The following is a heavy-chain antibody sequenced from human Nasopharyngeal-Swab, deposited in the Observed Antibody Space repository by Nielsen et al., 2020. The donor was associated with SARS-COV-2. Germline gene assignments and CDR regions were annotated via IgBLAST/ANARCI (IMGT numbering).Heavy chain of an antibody. J-gene: IGHJ6*02. CDR2: ISAYNGNT. CDR3: ARDPPTTHTAKGGTYYYYGMDV. V-gene: IGHV1-18*01. CDR1: GGTFSSYA. D-gene: IGHD5-18*01. Sequence: ASVKVSCKASGGTFSSYAISWVRQAPGQGLEWMGWISAYNGNTNYAQKLQGRVTMTTDTSTSTAYMELRSLRSDDTAVYYCARDPPTTHTAKGGTYYYYGMDVWGQGTTVTVSS.